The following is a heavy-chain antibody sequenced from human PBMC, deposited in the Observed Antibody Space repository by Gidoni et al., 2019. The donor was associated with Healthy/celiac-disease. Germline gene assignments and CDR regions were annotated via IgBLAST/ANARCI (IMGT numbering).Heavy chain of an antibody. Sequence: QVQLQESGPGLVKPSATLSLTCTVSGDSISDYYWSWIRQPPGKGLEWIGYIYYSGSTNYNPSLTSRVTISVDTSKNQFSLKLNSVTAADTAVYFCARDSGNYFDYWGQGTLVTVSS. CDR2: IYYSGST. CDR3: ARDSGNYFDY. J-gene: IGHJ4*02. V-gene: IGHV4-59*01. CDR1: GDSISDYY.